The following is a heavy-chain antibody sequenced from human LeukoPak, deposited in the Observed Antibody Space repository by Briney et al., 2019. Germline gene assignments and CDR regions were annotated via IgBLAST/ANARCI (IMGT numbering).Heavy chain of an antibody. V-gene: IGHV3-21*04. Sequence: PGESLRLSCAASGFTFSTYSMNWLRLAPGKGLEWVSSISPDSNYKYYVDSVKGRFTISRDNSKNTLYLQMNSLRAEDTAVYYCAKEGWEPDMDYFDYWGQGTLVTVSS. CDR1: GFTFSTYS. CDR2: ISPDSNYK. J-gene: IGHJ4*02. CDR3: AKEGWEPDMDYFDY. D-gene: IGHD1-26*01.